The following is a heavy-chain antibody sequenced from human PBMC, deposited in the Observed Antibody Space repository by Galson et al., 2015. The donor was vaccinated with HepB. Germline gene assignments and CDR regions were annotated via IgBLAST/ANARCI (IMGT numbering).Heavy chain of an antibody. Sequence: SLRLSCAASGFTVSSNYMSWVRQAPGKGLGWVSVIYSGGSTYYADSVKGRFTISRDNSKNTLYLQMNSLRAEDTAVYYCARGGRCSGGSCHNRGSAGYYYYYYGMDVWGQGTTVTVSS. CDR2: IYSGGST. J-gene: IGHJ6*02. CDR1: GFTVSSNY. CDR3: ARGGRCSGGSCHNRGSAGYYYYYYGMDV. D-gene: IGHD2-15*01. V-gene: IGHV3-53*01.